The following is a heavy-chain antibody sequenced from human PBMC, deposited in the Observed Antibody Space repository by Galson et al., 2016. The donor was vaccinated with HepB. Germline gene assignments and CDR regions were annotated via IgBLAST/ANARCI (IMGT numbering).Heavy chain of an antibody. CDR2: ILHDGSKK. Sequence: SLRLSCAVSGFTFRNNAMHWVRQAPGKGLNWVAAILHDGSKKNYADSVKGRFTVSRDNSNSTLYLDMNNLRPEDTAVYYCARDFGISRPVYIDYWGRGVLVTVSS. J-gene: IGHJ4*02. V-gene: IGHV3-30*06. CDR1: GFTFRNNA. D-gene: IGHD2-21*01. CDR3: ARDFGISRPVYIDY.